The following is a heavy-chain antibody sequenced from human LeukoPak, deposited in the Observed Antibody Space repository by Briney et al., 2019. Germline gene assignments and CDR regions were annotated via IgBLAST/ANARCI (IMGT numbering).Heavy chain of an antibody. CDR2: ISGRGSST. Sequence: GGSLRLSCAASGFTFSSHGMSWVRQAPGKGLEWVSAISGRGSSTYYADSVKGRFTISRDNSKNTLYLQTNSLRAEDTAVYYCARVSYYYGSGSYRPTAVYYFDYWGQGTLVTVSS. J-gene: IGHJ4*02. CDR1: GFTFSSHG. CDR3: ARVSYYYGSGSYRPTAVYYFDY. V-gene: IGHV3-23*01. D-gene: IGHD3-10*01.